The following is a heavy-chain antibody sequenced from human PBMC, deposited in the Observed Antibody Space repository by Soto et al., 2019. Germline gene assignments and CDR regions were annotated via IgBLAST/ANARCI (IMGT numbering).Heavy chain of an antibody. V-gene: IGHV6-1*01. CDR3: ARLEGLATISYYFDF. J-gene: IGHJ4*02. Sequence: SQTLSLPCAISGDSVSSNSAAWNWIRLSPSRGLEWLARTYYRSRWYNDYAVFVRSRITVTPDTSKSQFSLQLNSVTAADSAVYFCARLEGLATISYYFDFWGPGALVTVSS. CDR1: GDSVSSNSAA. D-gene: IGHD3-9*01. CDR2: TYYRSRWYN.